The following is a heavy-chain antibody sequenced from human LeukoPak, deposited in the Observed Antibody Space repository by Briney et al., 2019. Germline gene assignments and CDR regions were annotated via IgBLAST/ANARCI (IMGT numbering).Heavy chain of an antibody. V-gene: IGHV1-69*05. CDR2: IIPIFGTA. D-gene: IGHD2-2*02. CDR1: GGTFSSYA. J-gene: IGHJ6*03. CDR3: ARGYCSSTSCYTWGYYYMDV. Sequence: SVKVSCKASGGTFSSYAISWVRQAPGQGLEWMGGIIPIFGTANYAQKFQGRVTITTDESTSTAYMELSSLRSEDTAVYYCARGYCSSTSCYTWGYYYMDVWGKGTTVTVSS.